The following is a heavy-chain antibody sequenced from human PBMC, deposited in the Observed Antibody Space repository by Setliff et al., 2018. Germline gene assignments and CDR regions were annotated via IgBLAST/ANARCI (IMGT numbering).Heavy chain of an antibody. D-gene: IGHD5-12*01. V-gene: IGHV4-38-2*02. CDR1: GYSISSGYY. CDR3: ASGYLQTNHRIDY. J-gene: IGHJ4*02. CDR2: IYHSGST. Sequence: SETLSLTCTVSGYSISSGYYWGWIRQPPGKGLEWIGSIYHSGSTYYNPSLKSRVTISVDTSKNQFSLKLSSVTAADTAVYYCASGYLQTNHRIDYWGQGTLVTVSS.